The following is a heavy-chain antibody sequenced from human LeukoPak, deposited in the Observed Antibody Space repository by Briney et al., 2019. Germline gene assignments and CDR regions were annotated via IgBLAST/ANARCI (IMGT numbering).Heavy chain of an antibody. CDR3: ARPRGRIAARSFDY. D-gene: IGHD6-6*01. CDR1: GGSISSGDYY. V-gene: IGHV4-39*07. J-gene: IGHJ4*02. CDR2: INHSGST. Sequence: PSETLSLTCTVSGGSISSGDYYWSWIRQPPGKGLEWIGEINHSGSTNYNPSLKSRVTISVDTSKNQFSLKLSSVTAADTAVYYCARPRGRIAARSFDYWGQGTLVTVSS.